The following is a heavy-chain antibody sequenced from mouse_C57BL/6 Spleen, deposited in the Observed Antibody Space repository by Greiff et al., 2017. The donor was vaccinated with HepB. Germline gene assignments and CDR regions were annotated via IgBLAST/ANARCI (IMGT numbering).Heavy chain of an antibody. D-gene: IGHD2-1*01. CDR2: INPSSGYT. Sequence: VQRVESGAELAKPGASVKLSCKASGYTFTSYWMHWVKQRPGQGLEWIGYINPSSGYTKYNQKFKDKATLTADKSSSTAYMQLSSLTYEDSAVYYCARYGNYVDYAMDYWGQGTSVTVSS. CDR3: ARYGNYVDYAMDY. J-gene: IGHJ4*01. V-gene: IGHV1-7*01. CDR1: GYTFTSYW.